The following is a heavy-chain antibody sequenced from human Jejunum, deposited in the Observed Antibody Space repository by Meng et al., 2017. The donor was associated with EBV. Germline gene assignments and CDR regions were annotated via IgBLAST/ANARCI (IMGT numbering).Heavy chain of an antibody. V-gene: IGHV4-34*01. D-gene: IGHD2-8*02. Sequence: QEQVHQWGAGPLRPSETLSLTCAVYGGSFSDYYWSWIRQPSGKGLEWIGEIDHSGRTNYNPSLKSRVTLSLLTSKDHFSLRLSSVTAADTAVYYCATFNCTVGTCSFDSWGQGTLVTVSS. CDR1: GGSFSDYY. CDR2: IDHSGRT. J-gene: IGHJ4*02. CDR3: ATFNCTVGTCSFDS.